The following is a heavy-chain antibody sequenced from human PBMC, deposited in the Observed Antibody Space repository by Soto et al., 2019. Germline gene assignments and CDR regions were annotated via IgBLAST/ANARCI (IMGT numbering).Heavy chain of an antibody. CDR1: GFTFSSYG. D-gene: IGHD3-10*01. CDR2: IWYDGSNK. V-gene: IGHV3-33*01. J-gene: IGHJ4*02. CDR3: ARDDGRVGELFFDY. Sequence: QVQLVESGGGVVQPGRSLRLSCAASGFTFSSYGMHWVRQAPGKGLEWVAVIWYDGSNKYYADSVKGRFTISRDNSKNTLYLQMNSLRAEDTDVYYGARDDGRVGELFFDYWGQGTLVTVYS.